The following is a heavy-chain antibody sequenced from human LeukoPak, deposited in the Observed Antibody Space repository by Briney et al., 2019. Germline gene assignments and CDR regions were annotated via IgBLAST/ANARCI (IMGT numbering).Heavy chain of an antibody. J-gene: IGHJ3*02. V-gene: IGHV1-2*02. D-gene: IGHD5-12*01. CDR2: INPNSGGT. CDR3: ARDASQDIVATMKAFDI. CDR1: GYTFTGYY. Sequence: ASVKVSCKASGYTFTGYYMHWVRQAPGQGLEWMGWINPNSGGTNYAQKFQGRVTMTRDTSISTAYMELSRLRSDDTAVYYCARDASQDIVATMKAFDIWGQGTMVTVSS.